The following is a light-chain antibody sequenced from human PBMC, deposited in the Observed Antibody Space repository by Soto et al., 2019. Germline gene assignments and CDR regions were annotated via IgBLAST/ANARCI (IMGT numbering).Light chain of an antibody. Sequence: ALTQPASVSGSPGQSITISCTGTSSDVGGYNYVSWYQQHPGKAPKLMIYDVSNRPSGVSNRFSGSKSGNTASLTISGLQAEDEADYYCSSYTSSSTLYVFGTGTKLTVL. CDR1: SSDVGGYNY. CDR3: SSYTSSSTLYV. V-gene: IGLV2-14*01. CDR2: DVS. J-gene: IGLJ1*01.